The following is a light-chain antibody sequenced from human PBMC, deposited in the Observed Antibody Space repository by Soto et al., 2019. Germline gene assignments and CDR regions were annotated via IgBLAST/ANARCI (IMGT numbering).Light chain of an antibody. V-gene: IGKV3-11*01. CDR2: DIS. Sequence: EIVLTQSPATLSLSPGERATLSCRTSQSVTTNFAWYQQKPGQAPRLLIYDISNRATGIPDRFSGSGSGTDFTLTISSLQPDDFATYYCQQYNSYSRTFGQGTKVEIK. J-gene: IGKJ1*01. CDR3: QQYNSYSRT. CDR1: QSVTTN.